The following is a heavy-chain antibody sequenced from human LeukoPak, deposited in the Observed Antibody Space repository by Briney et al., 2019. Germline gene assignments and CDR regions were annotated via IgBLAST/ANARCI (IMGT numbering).Heavy chain of an antibody. V-gene: IGHV3-33*06. CDR1: GFTFSTYG. J-gene: IGHJ4*02. D-gene: IGHD3-16*02. CDR2: IWYDGSNK. CDR3: AKTVSGSHSYQGGDY. Sequence: GGSLRLSCAASGFTFSTYGLHWVRQAPGKGLEWVALIWYDGSNKYYADSVKGRFTISRDNSKNTLYLQMNSLRAEDTAVYFCAKTVSGSHSYQGGDYWGQGTLVTVST.